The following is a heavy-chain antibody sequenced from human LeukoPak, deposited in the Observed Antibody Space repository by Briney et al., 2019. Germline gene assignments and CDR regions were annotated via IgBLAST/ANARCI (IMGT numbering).Heavy chain of an antibody. V-gene: IGHV5-51*01. CDR1: GYSFTSYW. CDR2: IDPGDFET. J-gene: IGHJ6*02. D-gene: IGHD2-15*01. Sequence: GGPLKISCKGSGYSFTSYWIGWVRQMPGKGLEWMGIIDPGDFETSYSPSFQGQVTISADKSISTTYLQWSSLKASDTAMYYCARTGRYCSGGSCYPGGHYYYYGMDVWGQGTTVTV. CDR3: ARTGRYCSGGSCYPGGHYYYYGMDV.